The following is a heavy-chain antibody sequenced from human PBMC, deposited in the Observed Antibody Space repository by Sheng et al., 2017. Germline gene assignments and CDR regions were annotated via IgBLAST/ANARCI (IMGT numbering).Heavy chain of an antibody. Sequence: EVQVVESGGGLVQPGGSLRLSCGASGITFSSYEMDWVRQAPGKRLEWVSYISGSGSDTLYADSVKGRFTISRDNAKNSLSLQMNSLRAEDTAVYYCVRERRESGNYYGLDYWGQGILVTVSS. CDR1: GITFSSYE. D-gene: IGHD3-3*01. V-gene: IGHV3-48*03. CDR2: ISGSGSDT. J-gene: IGHJ4*02. CDR3: VRERRESGNYYGLDY.